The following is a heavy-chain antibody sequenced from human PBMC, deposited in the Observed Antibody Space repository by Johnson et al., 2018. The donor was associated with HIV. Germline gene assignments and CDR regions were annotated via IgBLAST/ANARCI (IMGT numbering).Heavy chain of an antibody. Sequence: VQLVESGGGSVQPGGSLRLSCAASGFTFSSYAMSWVRQAPGKGLEWVSAISGSGGRTYYADSVKGRFTISRDNAKNSLFLQMSSLKAEDTAVYYCARDLRPHCGGGSCFHASDVWGQGTMVTVSS. D-gene: IGHD2-15*01. V-gene: IGHV3-23*04. J-gene: IGHJ3*01. CDR2: ISGSGGRT. CDR1: GFTFSSYA. CDR3: ARDLRPHCGGGSCFHASDV.